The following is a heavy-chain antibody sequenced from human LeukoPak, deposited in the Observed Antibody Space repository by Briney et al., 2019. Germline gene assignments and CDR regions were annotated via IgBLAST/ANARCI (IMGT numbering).Heavy chain of an antibody. CDR1: GFSFSSYS. Sequence: GGSLRLSCAASGFSFSSYSMNWVRQAPGKGLEGVSAISGSGGSTYYADSVKGRFTISRDNSKNTLYLQMNSLRAEDTAVYYCAKPGYCSSTSWCKEYYYYYYMDVWGKGTTVTVSS. J-gene: IGHJ6*03. CDR2: ISGSGGST. V-gene: IGHV3-23*01. CDR3: AKPGYCSSTSWCKEYYYYYYMDV. D-gene: IGHD2-2*01.